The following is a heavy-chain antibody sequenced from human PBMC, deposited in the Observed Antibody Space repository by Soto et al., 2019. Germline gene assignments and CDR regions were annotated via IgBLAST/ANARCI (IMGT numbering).Heavy chain of an antibody. J-gene: IGHJ4*02. V-gene: IGHV2-5*01. Sequence: QITLKKSGPTLVEPTQTLTLTCTYSGFSLRTTGVGVGWIRQPPGKALEWLGIIYWNDDKRYSPSLKNRFTLTSDISKSQVVLTMTNMDPVDTVTYYCAHTWGLPFDYWGQGTLVIVSS. CDR3: AHTWGLPFDY. D-gene: IGHD3-16*01. CDR1: GFSLRTTGVG. CDR2: IYWNDDK.